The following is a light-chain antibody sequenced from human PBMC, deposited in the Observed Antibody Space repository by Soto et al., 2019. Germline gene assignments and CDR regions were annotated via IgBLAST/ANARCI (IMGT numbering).Light chain of an antibody. J-gene: IGKJ4*01. CDR1: QSISSR. CDR3: QQYNSYSLT. CDR2: DAS. V-gene: IGKV1-5*01. Sequence: DIQMTQSPSTLSASVGDRVTITCRASQSISSRLAWYQQKPGKAPKILIYDASNLESGVPSRFSGSGSGTEFTLTISSLQPDDFATYYGQQYNSYSLTFGGGTKVDIK.